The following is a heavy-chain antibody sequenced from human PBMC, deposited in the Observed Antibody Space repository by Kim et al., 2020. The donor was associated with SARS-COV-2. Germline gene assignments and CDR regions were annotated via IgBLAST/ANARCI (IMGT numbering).Heavy chain of an antibody. CDR2: IYYSGST. Sequence: SETLSLTCTVSGGSISSYYWSWIRQPPGKGLEWIGYIYYSGSTNYNPSLKSRVTISVDTSKNQFSLKLSSVTAADTAVYYCARTKYSCGWYGGIDPWGQGTLVTVSS. D-gene: IGHD6-19*01. J-gene: IGHJ5*02. V-gene: IGHV4-59*01. CDR3: ARTKYSCGWYGGIDP. CDR1: GGSISSYY.